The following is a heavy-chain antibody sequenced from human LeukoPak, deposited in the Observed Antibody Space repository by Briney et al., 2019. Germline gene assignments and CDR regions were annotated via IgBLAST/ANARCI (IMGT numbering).Heavy chain of an antibody. J-gene: IGHJ4*02. V-gene: IGHV1-2*02. CDR2: VNPISGGT. D-gene: IGHD1-26*01. CDR1: GYSFTDYY. Sequence: GASVKVSCKASGYSFTDYYMHWVRQAPGQGLEWMGWVNPISGGTNFGQKFQGRVIMTRDTSISTAYMGLSRLRSDDTAMYYCARVSSGIYSPWLVWGQGTLVTVSS. CDR3: ARVSSGIYSPWLV.